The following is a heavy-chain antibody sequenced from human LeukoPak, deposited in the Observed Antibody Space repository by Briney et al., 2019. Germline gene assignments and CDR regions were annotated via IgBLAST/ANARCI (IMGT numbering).Heavy chain of an antibody. Sequence: GGSLRLSCAASGLTFSNSSMTWVRQAPGKGLEWVSSISSRGNYAYYADSVRGRFTVSRDNAENSLYLQMNSLSGEDTAVYYCARSGWTNWFDPWGQGTLVTVSS. CDR2: ISSRGNYA. V-gene: IGHV3-21*01. J-gene: IGHJ5*02. CDR3: ARSGWTNWFDP. CDR1: GLTFSNSS. D-gene: IGHD3/OR15-3a*01.